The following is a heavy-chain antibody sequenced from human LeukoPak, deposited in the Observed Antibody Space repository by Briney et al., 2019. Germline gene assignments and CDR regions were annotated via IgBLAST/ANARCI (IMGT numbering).Heavy chain of an antibody. J-gene: IGHJ4*02. CDR2: IYAAGSI. V-gene: IGHV3-66*01. D-gene: IGHD3-22*01. Sequence: GGPLRLSCAASGFTVSSNYMSWVRQAPGKGLEWVSVIYAAGSIYYADSVKGRFTTSRDNSQNTLYLQMNSLRAEDTAVYYCARGRSYYYDSTGSFDYWGQGTLVTVSS. CDR3: ARGRSYYYDSTGSFDY. CDR1: GFTVSSNY.